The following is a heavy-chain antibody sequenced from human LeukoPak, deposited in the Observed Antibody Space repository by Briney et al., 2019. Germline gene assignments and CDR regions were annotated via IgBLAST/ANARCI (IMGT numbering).Heavy chain of an antibody. D-gene: IGHD3-16*01. J-gene: IGHJ5*02. Sequence: ASVKVSCKASGYTLTDYNIHWVRQAPGQGLEWMGWMNPNSGGAYYAQKFQDRVTMTRDTSISTAYMELSGVRSDDSAVYYCTRDRLGESGWFDPWGQGTLVTVSS. V-gene: IGHV1-2*02. CDR3: TRDRLGESGWFDP. CDR1: GYTLTDYN. CDR2: MNPNSGGA.